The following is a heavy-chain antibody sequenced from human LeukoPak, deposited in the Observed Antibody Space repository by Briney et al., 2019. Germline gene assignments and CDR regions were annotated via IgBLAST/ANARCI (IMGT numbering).Heavy chain of an antibody. CDR3: ARGGYDSRGDYFDY. D-gene: IGHD3-22*01. CDR2: INPNSGGT. CDR1: GYTFTGYY. Sequence: GASVKVSCKASGYTFTGYYMHWVRQAPGQGLEWMGWINPNSGGTNYAQKFQGRVTMTRDTSISTAYMELSRLRSEDTAVYYCARGGYDSRGDYFDYWGQGTLVTVSS. J-gene: IGHJ4*02. V-gene: IGHV1-2*02.